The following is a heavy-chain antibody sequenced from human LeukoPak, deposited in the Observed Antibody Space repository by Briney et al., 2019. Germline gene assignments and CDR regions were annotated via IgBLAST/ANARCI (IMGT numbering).Heavy chain of an antibody. Sequence: ASVKVSCKASGYTFTGYYIHWVRQAPGQGLEWMGWINPNSGGTSYAQKFQDRVTMTRDTSISTVYMELSRLRSDDTAVYYCARGGAADYWGQGTLVTVSS. V-gene: IGHV1-2*02. CDR1: GYTFTGYY. CDR3: ARGGAADY. J-gene: IGHJ4*02. D-gene: IGHD6-13*01. CDR2: INPNSGGT.